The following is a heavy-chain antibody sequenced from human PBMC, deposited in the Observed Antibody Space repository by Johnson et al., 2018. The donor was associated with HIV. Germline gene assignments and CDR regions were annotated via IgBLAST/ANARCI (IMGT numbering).Heavy chain of an antibody. CDR1: GITVSSNY. CDR2: IFSVGGA. J-gene: IGHJ3*02. CDR3: ARDGGIAATDAFEI. D-gene: IGHD6-13*01. Sequence: EQLVESGGGLVQPGGSLRLSCAASGITVSSNYMSWVRQAPGKGLEWVSVIFSVGGAYYADSVKGRFIISRENSKNKLYLQMGSLRAEDMAVYYWARDGGIAATDAFEIWGQGTMVTVSS. V-gene: IGHV3-66*02.